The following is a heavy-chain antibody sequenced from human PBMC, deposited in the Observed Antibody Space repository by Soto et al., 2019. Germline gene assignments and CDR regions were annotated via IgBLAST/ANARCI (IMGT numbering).Heavy chain of an antibody. CDR1: GVSINRGDYY. V-gene: IGHV4-30-4*01. Sequence: SETLSLTCSVSGVSINRGDYYWSWIRQSPGRGPEWIGSIYYNGDTNYNPSLGSRVTMSVDTSKNQFFLDLQSVVAADTAVYFCAREGGDFVQVPYYWRHGTLVTVSS. CDR2: IYYNGDT. D-gene: IGHD3-3*01. J-gene: IGHJ4*01. CDR3: AREGGDFVQVPYY.